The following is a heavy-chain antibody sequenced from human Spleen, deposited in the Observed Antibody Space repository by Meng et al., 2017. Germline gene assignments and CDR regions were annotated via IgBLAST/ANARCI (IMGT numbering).Heavy chain of an antibody. CDR3: ARDDYGDYYFDY. J-gene: IGHJ4*02. CDR1: GFTFSSYA. Sequence: GESLKISCAASGFTFSSYAMNWFRQAPGKGLEWVSYISSTGNTIYYADSVKGRFTISRDNAKNSLYLQMSSLRAEDTAVYYCARDDYGDYYFDYWGQGTLVTVSS. V-gene: IGHV3-48*03. CDR2: ISSTGNTI. D-gene: IGHD4-17*01.